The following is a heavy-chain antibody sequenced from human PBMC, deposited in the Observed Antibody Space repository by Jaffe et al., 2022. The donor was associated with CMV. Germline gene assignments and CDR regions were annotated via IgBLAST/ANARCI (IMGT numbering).Heavy chain of an antibody. CDR3: VRDAGGEAPGYYFDS. Sequence: EVQLLESGGGLVQPGGSLRLSCAASGFTFGNFAMSWVRQAPGKGLEWVSALSGSGGFTYYADSVKGRFTITRDNSKNTLYLQMSSLRVEDTAVYYCVRDAGGEAPGYYFDSWGQGTLVTVSS. CDR2: LSGSGGFT. V-gene: IGHV3-23*01. CDR1: GFTFGNFA. D-gene: IGHD3-10*01. J-gene: IGHJ4*02.